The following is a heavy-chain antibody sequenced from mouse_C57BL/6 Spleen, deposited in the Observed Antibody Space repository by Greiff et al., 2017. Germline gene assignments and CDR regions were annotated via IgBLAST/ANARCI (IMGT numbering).Heavy chain of an antibody. CDR3: ARTRGSSPLYAMDY. CDR1: GYTFTSYW. J-gene: IGHJ4*01. D-gene: IGHD1-1*01. V-gene: IGHV1-64*01. Sequence: VQLQQPGAELVKPGASVKLSCKASGYTFTSYWMHWVKQRPGQGLEWIGMIHPNSGSTNYNEKFKSKATLTVDKSSSTAYMQLSSLTSEDSAVYDCARTRGSSPLYAMDYWGQGTSGTVSS. CDR2: IHPNSGST.